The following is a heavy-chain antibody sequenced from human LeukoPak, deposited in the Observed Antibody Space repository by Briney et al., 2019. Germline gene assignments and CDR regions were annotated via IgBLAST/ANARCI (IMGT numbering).Heavy chain of an antibody. J-gene: IGHJ4*02. D-gene: IGHD1-20*01. V-gene: IGHV4-4*07. Sequence: PSETLSLTCSVSVVSMNGYYWSWLRQSAGNRLEWIGHVDSSGNTNYNPSLESRVTMSVDTSKKQFSLKLSSVTAADTAVYYCARGFVSGYNWNDVPCYFDYWGQGTLVTVSS. CDR3: ARGFVSGYNWNDVPCYFDY. CDR2: VDSSGNT. CDR1: VVSMNGYY.